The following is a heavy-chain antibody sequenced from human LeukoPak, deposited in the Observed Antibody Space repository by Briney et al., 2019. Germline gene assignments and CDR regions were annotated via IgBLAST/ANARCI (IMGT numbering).Heavy chain of an antibody. CDR3: ARGRFDPLTGYEYYHDY. CDR2: IFYSGRT. J-gene: IGHJ4*02. V-gene: IGHV4-39*01. Sequence: SETLSLTCTVSGGSISSSTYYWGWIRQPPGKGLEWIGSIFYSGRTYYNPSLKSRVTISVDTSKNQFSLKLSSVTAADTAVYYCARGRFDPLTGYEYYHDYWGQGTLVTVSS. D-gene: IGHD3-9*01. CDR1: GGSISSSTYY.